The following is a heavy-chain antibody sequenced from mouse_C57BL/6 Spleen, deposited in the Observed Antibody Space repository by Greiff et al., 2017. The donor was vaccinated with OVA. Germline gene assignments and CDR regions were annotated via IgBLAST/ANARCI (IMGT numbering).Heavy chain of an antibody. CDR1: GFTFSSYT. J-gene: IGHJ1*03. D-gene: IGHD1-1*01. CDR3: ARQGNYYGSSYGYFDV. V-gene: IGHV5-9*01. CDR2: ISGGGGNT. Sequence: EVNVVESGGGLVKPGGSLKLSCAASGFTFSSYTMSWVRQTPEKRLEWVATISGGGGNTYYPDSVKGRFTISRDNAKNTLYLQMSSLRSEDTALYYCARQGNYYGSSYGYFDVWGTGTTVTVSS.